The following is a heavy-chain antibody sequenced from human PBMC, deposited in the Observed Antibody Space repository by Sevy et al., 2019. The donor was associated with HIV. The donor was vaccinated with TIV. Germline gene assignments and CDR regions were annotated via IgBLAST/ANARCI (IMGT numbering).Heavy chain of an antibody. D-gene: IGHD1-26*01. CDR2: IYYNGHI. J-gene: IGHJ4*02. CDR3: AGENAWGRGYS. V-gene: IGHV4-59*11. Sequence: SETLSLTCTVSGGSITSLYWNWIRQPPGKGLEWIANIYYNGHINYNPSVRSRVTLSPDTSKNQFSLRLSSVTAADTAMYYCAGENAWGRGYSWGQGTLVTVSS. CDR1: GGSITSLY.